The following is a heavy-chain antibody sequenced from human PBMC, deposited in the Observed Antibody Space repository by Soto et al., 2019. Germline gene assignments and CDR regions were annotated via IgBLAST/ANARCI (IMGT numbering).Heavy chain of an antibody. Sequence: QVQLVQSGAEVKKPGSSVKVSCKASGGTFSSYAISWVRQAPGQGLEWMGGIIPIFGTANDAQKFQGRVTITADKSTSTAYMELSSLRSEDTDVYYCARDYYGSSGLGVWGQGTLVTVSS. J-gene: IGHJ4*02. CDR3: ARDYYGSSGLGV. CDR2: IIPIFGTA. CDR1: GGTFSSYA. V-gene: IGHV1-69*06. D-gene: IGHD3-22*01.